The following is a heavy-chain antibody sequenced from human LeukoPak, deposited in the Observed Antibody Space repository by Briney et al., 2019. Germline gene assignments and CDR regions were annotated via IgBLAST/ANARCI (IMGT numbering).Heavy chain of an antibody. D-gene: IGHD3-22*01. J-gene: IGHJ4*02. Sequence: ASVKVSCKASGYTLTGYYMHWVRQAPGQGLEWMGWINPNSGGTNYAQKFQGRVTMTRDTSISTAYMELSRLRSDDTAVYYCAREGSGDSSGYYPNWGQGTLVTVSS. V-gene: IGHV1-2*02. CDR3: AREGSGDSSGYYPN. CDR1: GYTLTGYY. CDR2: INPNSGGT.